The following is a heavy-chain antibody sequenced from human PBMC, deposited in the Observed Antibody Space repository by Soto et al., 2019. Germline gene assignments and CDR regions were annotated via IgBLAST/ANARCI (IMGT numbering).Heavy chain of an antibody. V-gene: IGHV4-31*03. Sequence: SETLSLTCTVSGGSISSGGYYWSWIRQHPGKGLEWIGYIYYSGSTYYNPSLKSRVTISVDTSKNQSSLKLSSVTAADTAVYYCASSTSRVGATGEFDYWGQGNLVTVSS. J-gene: IGHJ4*02. CDR2: IYYSGST. CDR1: GGSISSGGYY. D-gene: IGHD1-26*01. CDR3: ASSTSRVGATGEFDY.